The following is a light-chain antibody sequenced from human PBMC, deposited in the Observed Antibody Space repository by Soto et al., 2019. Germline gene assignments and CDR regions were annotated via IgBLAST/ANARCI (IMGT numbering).Light chain of an antibody. Sequence: SALTQPASVSGSPGQSITISCTGTSSDVGGYNFVSWYQQHPGKAPKLMIYEVSNRPSGVSNRFSGSKSGNTASLTISGLQAEDEADYSCSSYSSSSTLVFGGGTKVTVL. J-gene: IGLJ2*01. V-gene: IGLV2-14*01. CDR2: EVS. CDR3: SSYSSSSTLV. CDR1: SSDVGGYNF.